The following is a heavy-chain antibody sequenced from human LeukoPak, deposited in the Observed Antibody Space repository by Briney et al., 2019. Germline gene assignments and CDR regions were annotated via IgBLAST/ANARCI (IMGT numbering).Heavy chain of an antibody. Sequence: GGYLRLYCAASGFTFSSYWMSWVRQAPGKGLEWVANIKQDGSEKCYVDSVKGRFTISRDDAKNLLYLDMNSLRAEDTAVYYCARGHTAVTRHFDFWGQGTLVTVSS. CDR3: ARGHTAVTRHFDF. J-gene: IGHJ4*02. CDR1: GFTFSSYW. CDR2: IKQDGSEK. D-gene: IGHD4-17*01. V-gene: IGHV3-7*01.